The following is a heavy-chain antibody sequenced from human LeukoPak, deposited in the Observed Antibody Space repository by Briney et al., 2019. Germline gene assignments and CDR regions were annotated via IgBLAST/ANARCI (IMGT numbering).Heavy chain of an antibody. Sequence: GASVKVSCKASGGTFSSYAISWVRQAPGQGLEWMGGIIPIFGTANYAQKFQGRVTITTDESTSTAYMELSSLRSEDTAVYYCARDRSSWYLDAFDIWGQGTMVTVSS. V-gene: IGHV1-69*05. J-gene: IGHJ3*02. CDR3: ARDRSSWYLDAFDI. D-gene: IGHD6-13*01. CDR2: IIPIFGTA. CDR1: GGTFSSYA.